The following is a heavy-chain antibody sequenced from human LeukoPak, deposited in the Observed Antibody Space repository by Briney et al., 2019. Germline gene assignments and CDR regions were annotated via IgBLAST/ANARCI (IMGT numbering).Heavy chain of an antibody. CDR1: GYTFTGYY. J-gene: IGHJ3*02. CDR3: AREIPSTINGYDI. CDR2: IYPNNGDT. Sequence: GASVKVCCKASGYTFTGYYMHWLRQAPGQGPEWMGWIYPNNGDTKYAQKFQGRVTMTRDTSISTAYMGLSRMTFDDTAVYYCAREIPSTINGYDIWGQGTVITVSS. D-gene: IGHD1-14*01. V-gene: IGHV1-2*02.